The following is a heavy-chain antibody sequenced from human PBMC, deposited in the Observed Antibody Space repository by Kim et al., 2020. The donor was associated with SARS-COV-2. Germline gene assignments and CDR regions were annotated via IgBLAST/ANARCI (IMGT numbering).Heavy chain of an antibody. D-gene: IGHD3-16*01. CDR3: AKAGGFHFDS. V-gene: IGHV3-23*03. J-gene: IGHJ4*02. CDR2: VYTGSSDT. CDR1: GFTFHSYA. Sequence: GGSLRLSCAASGFTFHSYAMGWVRQALGKGLEWVSIVYTGSSDTKYADSVKGRFTMSRDDSKNILSLQMNDLRVDDTAVYYCAKAGGFHFDSWGQGTLVTVSS.